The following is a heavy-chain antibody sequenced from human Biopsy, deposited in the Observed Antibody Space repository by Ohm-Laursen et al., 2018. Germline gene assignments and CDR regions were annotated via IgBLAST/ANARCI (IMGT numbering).Heavy chain of an antibody. CDR1: GFKFHDYA. D-gene: IGHD3-3*01. CDR3: ATIAGWGSSPDLRPY. J-gene: IGHJ4*02. CDR2: IFRNSGNI. V-gene: IGHV3-9*01. Sequence: SLRLSCAAPGFKFHDYAMHWVRQAPGKGLEWVSGIFRNSGNIDYAASVKGRFTISRDNAKNSLYLQMNSLRPEDTAFYYCATIAGWGSSPDLRPYWGQGTLVTVSS.